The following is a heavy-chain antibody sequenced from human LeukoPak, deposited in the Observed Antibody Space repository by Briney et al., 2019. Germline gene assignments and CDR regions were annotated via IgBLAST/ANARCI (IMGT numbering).Heavy chain of an antibody. D-gene: IGHD2-15*01. V-gene: IGHV3-21*01. J-gene: IGHJ4*02. CDR3: AREGCSGGSCYPGFDY. CDR1: GFTFSSYS. CDR2: ISSSSSYI. Sequence: GGSPRLSCAASGFTFSSYSMNWVRQAPGKGLEWVSSISSSSSYIYYADSVKGRFTISRDNAKNSLYLQMNSLRAEDTAVYYCAREGCSGGSCYPGFDYWGQGTLVTVSS.